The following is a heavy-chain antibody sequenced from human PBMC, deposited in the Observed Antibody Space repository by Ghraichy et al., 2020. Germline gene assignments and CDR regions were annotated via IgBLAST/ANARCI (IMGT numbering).Heavy chain of an antibody. CDR2: IYYSGST. CDR1: GGSISSYY. D-gene: IGHD1-1*01. CDR3: ARHFSGTDLDRNYYYYYYMDV. J-gene: IGHJ6*03. V-gene: IGHV4-59*08. Sequence: SETLSLTCTVSGGSISSYYWSWIRQPPGKGLEWIGYIYYSGSTNYNPSLKSRVTISVDTSKNQFSLKLSSVTAADTAVYYCARHFSGTDLDRNYYYYYYMDVWGKGTTVTVSS.